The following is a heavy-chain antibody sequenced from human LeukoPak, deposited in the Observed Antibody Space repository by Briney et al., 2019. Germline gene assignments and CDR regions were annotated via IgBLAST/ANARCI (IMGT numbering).Heavy chain of an antibody. J-gene: IGHJ4*02. CDR1: RGSISSGGYS. CDR2: LYNSGTT. Sequence: SETLSLTCAVSRGSISSGGYSWSWIRQPPGKGLEWIGYLYNSGTTNYNPSLKSRVSISGDTSKNQFSLKLNSVTAADTAVYYCARRGVKTTRFDYWGQGILVTVSS. V-gene: IGHV4-61*08. CDR3: ARRGVKTTRFDY. D-gene: IGHD1-1*01.